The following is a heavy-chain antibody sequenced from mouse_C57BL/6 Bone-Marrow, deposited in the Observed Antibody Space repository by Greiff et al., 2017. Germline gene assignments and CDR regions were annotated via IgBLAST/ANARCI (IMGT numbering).Heavy chain of an antibody. J-gene: IGHJ4*01. CDR2: IYPGDGDT. D-gene: IGHD2-5*01. CDR3: ARRYSNYEDYAMDY. CDR1: GYAFSSSW. Sequence: QVQLQQSGPELVKPGASVKISCKASGYAFSSSWMNWVKQRPGKGLEWIGRIYPGDGDTNYNGKFKGKATLTADKSSSTSYMQLSSLTSEDSAVYFCARRYSNYEDYAMDYWGQGTSVTVSS. V-gene: IGHV1-82*01.